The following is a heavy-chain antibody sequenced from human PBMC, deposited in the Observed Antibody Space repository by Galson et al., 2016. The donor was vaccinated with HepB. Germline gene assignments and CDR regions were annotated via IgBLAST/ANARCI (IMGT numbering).Heavy chain of an antibody. CDR3: AGGKRSGWNYGRWFDP. V-gene: IGHV1-3*01. Sequence: SVKVSCKASGYTFTDAMHWVRQAPGQRLEWLGWINAGNGNTRYSQKFQGRVTITRDTSASTAYMELSSLRSEETAVYYCAGGKRSGWNYGRWFDPGGQGTLVTVSS. D-gene: IGHD1-7*01. CDR1: GYTFTDA. J-gene: IGHJ5*02. CDR2: INAGNGNT.